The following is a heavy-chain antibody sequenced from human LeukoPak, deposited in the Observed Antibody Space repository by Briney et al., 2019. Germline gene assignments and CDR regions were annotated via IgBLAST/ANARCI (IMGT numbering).Heavy chain of an antibody. D-gene: IGHD1-26*01. Sequence: GGSLRLSCAASGFTFSSYGMHWVRQAPGKGLEWVAVISYDGSNKYYADSVKGRFTISRDNSKNTLYLQMNSLRAEDTAVYYCAKVSGSYYYFDYWGQGTLVTVSS. CDR3: AKVSGSYYYFDY. CDR2: ISYDGSNK. V-gene: IGHV3-30*18. J-gene: IGHJ4*02. CDR1: GFTFSSYG.